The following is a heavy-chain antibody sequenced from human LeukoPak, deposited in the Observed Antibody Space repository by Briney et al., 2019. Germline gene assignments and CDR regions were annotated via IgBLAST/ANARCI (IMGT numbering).Heavy chain of an antibody. CDR1: GGSISSSSYY. Sequence: SETLSLTCTVSGGSISSSSYYWGWIRQPPGKGLEWIGSIYYSGSTYYNPSLKSRVTISVDTSKNQFSLKLSSVTAADTAVYYCARVYCSGGSCYGVAFDYWGQGTLVTVSS. D-gene: IGHD2-15*01. J-gene: IGHJ4*02. V-gene: IGHV4-39*07. CDR3: ARVYCSGGSCYGVAFDY. CDR2: IYYSGST.